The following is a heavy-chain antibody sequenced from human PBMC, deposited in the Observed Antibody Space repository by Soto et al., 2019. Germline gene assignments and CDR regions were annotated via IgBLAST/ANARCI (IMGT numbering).Heavy chain of an antibody. D-gene: IGHD1-26*01. J-gene: IGHJ4*02. CDR2: ITPIFGTA. Sequence: QVQLMQSGAAGKKPGSSVKVASKPSGGTCTSYAISWLRQAPGQGLEWMGGITPIFGTANYAQKFQGRVTITADGSTSTAYMELSSLRSEDTAVYYCARRRFSGTYYFDYWGQGTLVTVSS. V-gene: IGHV1-69*01. CDR1: GGTCTSYA. CDR3: ARRRFSGTYYFDY.